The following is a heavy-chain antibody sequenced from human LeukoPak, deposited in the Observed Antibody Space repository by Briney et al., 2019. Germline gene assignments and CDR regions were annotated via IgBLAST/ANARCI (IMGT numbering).Heavy chain of an antibody. D-gene: IGHD4-17*01. CDR2: ISYDGSNK. Sequence: GRSLRLSCAASGFTFSSYGMHWVRQAPGKGLEWVAVISYDGSNKYYADSVKGRFTISRDNSKNTLYLQMNSLRAEDTAVYYCAREDYGDYHGLFDYWGQGTLVTVSS. V-gene: IGHV3-30*03. CDR1: GFTFSSYG. CDR3: AREDYGDYHGLFDY. J-gene: IGHJ4*02.